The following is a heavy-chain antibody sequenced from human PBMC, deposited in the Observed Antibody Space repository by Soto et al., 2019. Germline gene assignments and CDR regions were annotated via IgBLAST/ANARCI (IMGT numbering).Heavy chain of an antibody. J-gene: IGHJ4*02. Sequence: PGGSLRLSCAVSGFTFSTYSVNWVRQAPGKGLEWVASISSSATYIDYADSVKGRFTISRDNAKSSLYLQMNSLRAEDTGVYYCARYGYYYHSSAYSGYWGQGTPVTVSS. D-gene: IGHD3-22*01. CDR2: ISSSATYI. CDR1: GFTFSTYS. V-gene: IGHV3-21*06. CDR3: ARYGYYYHSSAYSGY.